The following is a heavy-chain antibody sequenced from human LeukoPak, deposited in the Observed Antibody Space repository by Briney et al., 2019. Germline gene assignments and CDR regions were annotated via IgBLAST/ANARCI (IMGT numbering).Heavy chain of an antibody. CDR1: GFTFSSYG. CDR2: IWSDESNE. CDR3: ARDRGGLHYFDD. Sequence: PGGSLRLSCAASGFTFSSYGMHWVRQAPGKGLEWVAVIWSDESNEYYADSVKGRFTVSRDNSKNTLYLQMNSLRTEDTAVYYCARDRGGLHYFDDWGQGTLVTVSS. J-gene: IGHJ4*02. V-gene: IGHV3-33*01.